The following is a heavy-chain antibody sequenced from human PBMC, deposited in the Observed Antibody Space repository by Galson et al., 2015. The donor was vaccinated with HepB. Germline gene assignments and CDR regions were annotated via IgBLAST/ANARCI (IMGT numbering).Heavy chain of an antibody. V-gene: IGHV1-18*01. Sequence: SVKVSCKASGYTFTSYGISWVRQAPGQGLEWMGWISAYNGNTNYAQKLQGRVTMTTDTSTSTAYMELRSLRSDDTAVYYCARVSVNYGIAARNYYYYYMDVWGKGTTVTVSS. J-gene: IGHJ6*03. CDR3: ARVSVNYGIAARNYYYYYMDV. CDR2: ISAYNGNT. CDR1: GYTFTSYG. D-gene: IGHD6-6*01.